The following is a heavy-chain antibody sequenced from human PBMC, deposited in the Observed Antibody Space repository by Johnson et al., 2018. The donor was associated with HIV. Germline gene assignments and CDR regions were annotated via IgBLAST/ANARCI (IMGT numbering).Heavy chain of an antibody. V-gene: IGHV3-30-3*01. J-gene: IGHJ3*02. CDR3: ARERSLNEYSSSWDAFDI. Sequence: GVVQPGRSLRLSCAASGFTFSSYAMHWVRQAPGKGLEWVAVISYDGSNKYYADSVKGRFTISRDNSKNTLYLQMNSLRAEDTAVYYCARERSLNEYSSSWDAFDIWGQGTMVTVSS. D-gene: IGHD6-6*01. CDR1: GFTFSSYA. CDR2: ISYDGSNK.